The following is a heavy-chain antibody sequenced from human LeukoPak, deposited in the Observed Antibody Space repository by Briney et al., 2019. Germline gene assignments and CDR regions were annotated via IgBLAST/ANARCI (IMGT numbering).Heavy chain of an antibody. D-gene: IGHD2-15*01. CDR3: ARDSCSGGSCYVNDY. CDR2: IYTSGST. CDR1: GGSISSGSYY. J-gene: IGHJ4*02. V-gene: IGHV4-61*02. Sequence: SQTLSLTCTVSGGSISSGSYYWSWIRQPAGKGLEWIGRIYTSGSTNYNPSLKSRVTISVDTSKNQFSLKLSSVTAADTAVYYCARDSCSGGSCYVNDYWGQGTLVTVSS.